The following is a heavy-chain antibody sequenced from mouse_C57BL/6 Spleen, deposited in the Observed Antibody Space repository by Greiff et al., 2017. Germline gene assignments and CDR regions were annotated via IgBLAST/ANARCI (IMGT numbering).Heavy chain of an antibody. Sequence: QVHVKQSGAELVRPGASVTLSCKASGYTFTDYEMHWVKQTPVHGLEWIGAIDPETGGTAYNQKFKGKAILTADKSSSTAYMELRSLTSEDSAVYYCTRSGYGNYFDYWGQGTTLTVSS. J-gene: IGHJ2*01. V-gene: IGHV1-15*01. CDR1: GYTFTDYE. CDR3: TRSGYGNYFDY. D-gene: IGHD2-1*01. CDR2: IDPETGGT.